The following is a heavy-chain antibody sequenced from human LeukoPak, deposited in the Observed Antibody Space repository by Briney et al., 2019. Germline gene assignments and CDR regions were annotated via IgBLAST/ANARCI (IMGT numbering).Heavy chain of an antibody. CDR2: INPNSGGT. CDR1: GYTFTGYY. CDR3: ARGPAARPNYYYYGMDV. Sequence: ASVKVSCKASGYTFTGYYMHWVRQAPGQGLEWMGWINPNSGGTNYAQKFQGRVTMTRDTSISTAYMELSRLRSDDTAVYYCARGPAARPNYYYYGMDVWGQGTTVTVSS. V-gene: IGHV1-2*02. D-gene: IGHD2-2*01. J-gene: IGHJ6*02.